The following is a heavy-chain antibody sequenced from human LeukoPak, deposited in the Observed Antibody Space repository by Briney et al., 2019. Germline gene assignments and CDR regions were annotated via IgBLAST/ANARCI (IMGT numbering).Heavy chain of an antibody. CDR1: GYTFTSYY. D-gene: IGHD6-13*01. CDR2: INPSGGST. V-gene: IGHV1-46*01. J-gene: IGHJ4*02. Sequence: GASVKACCKASGYTFTSYYMHWVRQAPGQGLEWMGIINPSGGSTSYAQKFQGRVTMTRDTSTSTVYMELSSLRSEDTAVYYCATDQGIAAAGTIDYWGQGTLVTVSS. CDR3: ATDQGIAAAGTIDY.